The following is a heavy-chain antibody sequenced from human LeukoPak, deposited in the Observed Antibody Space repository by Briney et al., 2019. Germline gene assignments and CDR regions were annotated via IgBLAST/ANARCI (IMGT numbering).Heavy chain of an antibody. CDR3: ARSLSSAVDNY. D-gene: IGHD2-2*01. Sequence: GGSLRLSCAASGFPFSDHWMNWVRQAPGKGLEWVANIHDDGSDTYYIKSVKGLFTISRDNAKNTLYLQLDSLRDEDTAVYYCARSLSSAVDNYWGQGTLVIVSS. J-gene: IGHJ4*02. CDR2: IHDDGSDT. V-gene: IGHV3-7*01. CDR1: GFPFSDHW.